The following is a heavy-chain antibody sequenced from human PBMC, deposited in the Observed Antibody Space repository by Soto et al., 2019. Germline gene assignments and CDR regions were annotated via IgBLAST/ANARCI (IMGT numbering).Heavy chain of an antibody. CDR2: ISYGSNK. D-gene: IGHD3-3*01. CDR1: GFTFSTYG. Sequence: QVQLVESGGGVGQPGRSLRLSCAASGFTFSTYGMHWVRQAPGKGLEWVAVISYGSNKEYADSVKGRFTISRDNSKNTVYLQMNSLRAEDTAVYYCVKSEYDEPWFDDWGQGTLVTVSS. V-gene: IGHV3-30*18. CDR3: VKSEYDEPWFDD. J-gene: IGHJ4*02.